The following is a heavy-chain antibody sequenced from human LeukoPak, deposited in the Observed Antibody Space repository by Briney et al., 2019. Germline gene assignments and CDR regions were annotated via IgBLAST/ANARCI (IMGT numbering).Heavy chain of an antibody. CDR3: ARVYYDFWSGYSFDY. CDR1: GYTFTSYD. D-gene: IGHD3-3*01. CDR2: MNPNSGNT. Sequence: ASVKVSCKASGYTFTSYDINWVRQATGQGLEWMGWMNPNSGNTGYAQEFQGRVTITRNTSISTAYMELSSLRSEDTAVYYCARVYYDFWSGYSFDYWGQGTLVTVSS. V-gene: IGHV1-8*03. J-gene: IGHJ4*02.